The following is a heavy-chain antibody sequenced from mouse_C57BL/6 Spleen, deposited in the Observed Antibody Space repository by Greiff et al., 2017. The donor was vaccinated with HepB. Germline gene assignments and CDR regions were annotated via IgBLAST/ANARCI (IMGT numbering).Heavy chain of an antibody. Sequence: QVQLKQSGAELARPGASVKMSCKASGYTFTSYTMHWVKQRPGQGLEWIGYINPSSGYTKYNQKFKDKATLTAAKSSSTAYMQRSSLTSEDSAVYYWARGSKGDYWGQGTTLTVAS. J-gene: IGHJ2*01. D-gene: IGHD2-5*01. CDR3: ARGSKGDY. CDR1: GYTFTSYT. V-gene: IGHV1-4*01. CDR2: INPSSGYT.